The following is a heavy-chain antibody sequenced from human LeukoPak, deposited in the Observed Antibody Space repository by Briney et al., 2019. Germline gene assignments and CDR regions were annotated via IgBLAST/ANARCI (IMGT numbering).Heavy chain of an antibody. J-gene: IGHJ4*02. V-gene: IGHV5-51*01. D-gene: IGHD3-3*01. CDR1: GYSFTSYW. CDR2: IYPGDSDT. CDR3: ARSHGDSDFWSNSVHPNFDY. Sequence: GESLKISCQGSGYSFTSYWIGWVRQMPGKGLEWMGIIYPGDSDTRYSPSFQGQVTISADKSITTAYLQWSSLKASDTAIYYCARSHGDSDFWSNSVHPNFDYWGQGTLVTVSS.